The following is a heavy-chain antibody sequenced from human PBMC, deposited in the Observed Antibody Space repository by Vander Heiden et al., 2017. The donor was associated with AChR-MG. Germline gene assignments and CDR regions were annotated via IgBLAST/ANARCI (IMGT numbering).Heavy chain of an antibody. V-gene: IGHV4-38-2*02. CDR2: IYHSGST. D-gene: IGHD3-10*01. Sequence: QVQLQESGPGLVKPSETLSLTCAVSGYSISSGYYWGWIRQPPGKGLEWIGSIYHSGSTYYNPSLKSRVTISVDTSKNQFSLKLSSVTAADTAVYYCARDRGVQGVPTPQDWYFDLWGRGTLVTVSS. J-gene: IGHJ2*01. CDR3: ARDRGVQGVPTPQDWYFDL. CDR1: GYSISSGYY.